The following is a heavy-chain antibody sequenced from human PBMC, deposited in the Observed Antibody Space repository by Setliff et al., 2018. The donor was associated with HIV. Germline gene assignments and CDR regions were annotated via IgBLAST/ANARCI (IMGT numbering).Heavy chain of an antibody. D-gene: IGHD6-19*01. Sequence: ASVKVSCKASGYPFTRYGIIWLRQARGQGLEWMGWINPHSGNTDFAQRFQGRITMTRDTSINTVYMDLSRLTSDDTGIYYCARGGALSGFFFPNWLDPWGQGTLVTVSS. CDR2: INPHSGNT. CDR1: GYPFTRYG. J-gene: IGHJ5*02. V-gene: IGHV1-2*02. CDR3: ARGGALSGFFFPNWLDP.